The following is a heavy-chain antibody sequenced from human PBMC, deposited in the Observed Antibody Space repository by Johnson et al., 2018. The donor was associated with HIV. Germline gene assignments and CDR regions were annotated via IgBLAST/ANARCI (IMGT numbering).Heavy chain of an antibody. V-gene: IGHV3-33*06. Sequence: QMLLVESGGGVVQPGRSLRLSCAASGFSFSDYNMHWVRQAPGKGLEWVAVTWFDGRNKYYSDSVKGRFTISRDNSKNTLYLQINSLRAEDTAVYYCAKGVLWFGEYHAFDIWGQGTMVTVSS. CDR3: AKGVLWFGEYHAFDI. D-gene: IGHD3-10*01. CDR1: GFSFSDYN. J-gene: IGHJ3*02. CDR2: TWFDGRNK.